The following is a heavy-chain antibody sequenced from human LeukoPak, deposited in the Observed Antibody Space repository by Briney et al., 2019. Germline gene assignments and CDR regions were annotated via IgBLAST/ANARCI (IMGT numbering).Heavy chain of an antibody. CDR2: IRYDGTNK. CDR1: GFTFSNYG. J-gene: IGHJ4*02. D-gene: IGHD2-15*01. Sequence: PGGCLRLSCAASGFTFSNYGMHLVRQAPGKGLEWVAFIRYDGTNKYYADSVKGRFTISRDNSKNTLYLQVNSLRAEDTAVYYCARGGSIVVVVAAYYFDYWGQGTLVTVSS. V-gene: IGHV3-30*02. CDR3: ARGGSIVVVVAAYYFDY.